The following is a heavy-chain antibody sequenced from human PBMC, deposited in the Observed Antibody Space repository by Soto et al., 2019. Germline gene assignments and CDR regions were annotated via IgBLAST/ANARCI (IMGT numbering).Heavy chain of an antibody. CDR1: GFTFSSYG. CDR3: AKDWDIVATIIWYFDY. J-gene: IGHJ4*02. D-gene: IGHD5-12*01. CDR2: ISYDGSNK. Sequence: GGSLRLSCAASGFTFSSYGMHWVRQAPGKGLEWVAVISYDGSNKYYADSVKGRFTISRDNSKNTLYLQMNSLRAEDTAVYYCAKDWDIVATIIWYFDYWGQGTLVTVSS. V-gene: IGHV3-30*18.